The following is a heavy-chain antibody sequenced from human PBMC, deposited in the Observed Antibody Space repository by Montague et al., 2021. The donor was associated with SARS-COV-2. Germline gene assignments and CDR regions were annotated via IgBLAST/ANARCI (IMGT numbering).Heavy chain of an antibody. CDR2: ISHSGST. Sequence: SETLSLTCAVYGGSFSGYYWGWIRQPPGKGLEWIGEISHSGSTNYNPSLKSRVTISIDTSKNQFSLKLSSVTAADTAVYYCARFPTSYYYDSKAASATPDAFDIWGQGTMVTVSS. V-gene: IGHV4-34*01. CDR1: GGSFSGYY. CDR3: ARFPTSYYYDSKAASATPDAFDI. D-gene: IGHD3-22*01. J-gene: IGHJ3*02.